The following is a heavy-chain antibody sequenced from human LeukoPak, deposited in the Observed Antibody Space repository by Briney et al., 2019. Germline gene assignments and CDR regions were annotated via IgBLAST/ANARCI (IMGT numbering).Heavy chain of an antibody. CDR1: GGSISSSN. J-gene: IGHJ5*02. Sequence: ETLSLTCAVSGGSISSSNWWSWVRQAPGKGLEWVSAISGSGGSTYYADSVKGRFTISRDNSKNTLYLQMNSLRAEDTAVYYCAKDRYCSSTSCFGSNWFDPWGQGTLVTVSS. CDR2: ISGSGGST. D-gene: IGHD2-2*01. CDR3: AKDRYCSSTSCFGSNWFDP. V-gene: IGHV3-23*01.